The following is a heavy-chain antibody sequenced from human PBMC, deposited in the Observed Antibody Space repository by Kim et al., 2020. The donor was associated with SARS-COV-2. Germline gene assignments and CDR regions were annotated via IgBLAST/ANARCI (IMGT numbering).Heavy chain of an antibody. Sequence: SETLSLTCAVYGGSFSGYYWSWIRQPPGKGLEWIGEINHSGSTNYNPSLKSRVTISVDTSKNQFSLKLSSVTAADTAVYYCARGGVSRKRQLWLRHYYYSGMDVWGQGTTVTVSS. CDR2: INHSGST. CDR1: GGSFSGYY. J-gene: IGHJ6*02. V-gene: IGHV4-34*01. D-gene: IGHD5-18*01. CDR3: ARGGVSRKRQLWLRHYYYSGMDV.